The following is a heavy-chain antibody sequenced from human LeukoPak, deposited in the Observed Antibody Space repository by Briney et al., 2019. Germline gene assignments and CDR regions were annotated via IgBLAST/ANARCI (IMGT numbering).Heavy chain of an antibody. CDR2: ISAYNGNT. Sequence: GASVKVSCKASGYTFTSYGISWVRQAPGQGLEWMGWISAYNGNTNYAQKLQGRVTMTTDTSTSTAYMELRSLRPDDTAVYYCARVWVGGADYGDFPGWFDPWGQGTLVTVSS. D-gene: IGHD4-17*01. CDR3: ARVWVGGADYGDFPGWFDP. CDR1: GYTFTSYG. J-gene: IGHJ5*02. V-gene: IGHV1-18*04.